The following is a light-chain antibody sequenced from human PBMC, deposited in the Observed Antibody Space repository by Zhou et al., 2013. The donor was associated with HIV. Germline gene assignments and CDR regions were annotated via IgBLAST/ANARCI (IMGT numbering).Light chain of an antibody. J-gene: IGKJ1*01. V-gene: IGKV1-39*01. Sequence: DIQMTQSPSSLSASVGDRVTITCRASQSISSYLNWYQQKPGQAPQLLIYVASTLHSGVPSRFSGSGSGTDFTLTISSLQPEDFATYFCQQSFDTPRTFGQGTKVDLK. CDR3: QQSFDTPRT. CDR2: VAS. CDR1: QSISSY.